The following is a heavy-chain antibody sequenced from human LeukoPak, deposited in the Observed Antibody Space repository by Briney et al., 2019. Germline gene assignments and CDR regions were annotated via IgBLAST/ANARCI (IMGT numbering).Heavy chain of an antibody. CDR2: INHSGST. CDR1: GGSISSSSYY. Sequence: SETLSLTCTVSGGSISSSSYYWGWIRQPPGKGLEWIGEINHSGSTNYNPSLKSRVTISVDTSKNQFSLKLSSVTAADTAVYYCARGPSPSSWYSIVRYYGMDVWGQGTTVTVSS. D-gene: IGHD6-13*01. CDR3: ARGPSPSSWYSIVRYYGMDV. V-gene: IGHV4-39*07. J-gene: IGHJ6*02.